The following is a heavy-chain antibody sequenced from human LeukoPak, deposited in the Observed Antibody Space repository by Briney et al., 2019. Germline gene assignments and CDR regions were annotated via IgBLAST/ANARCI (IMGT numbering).Heavy chain of an antibody. CDR1: GFTFINYA. V-gene: IGHV3-23*01. J-gene: IGHJ4*02. CDR2: ISGRGDRT. D-gene: IGHD3-10*01. CDR3: AKTYHYGSGTFSFDH. Sequence: GGSLRLSCAASGFTFINYAMTWVRQAPGKGLEWVSGISGRGDRTHYADSVKGRFTISRDNSKNMVYMQMDSLRAEDTALYYCAKTYHYGSGTFSFDHWGQGTLVTVSS.